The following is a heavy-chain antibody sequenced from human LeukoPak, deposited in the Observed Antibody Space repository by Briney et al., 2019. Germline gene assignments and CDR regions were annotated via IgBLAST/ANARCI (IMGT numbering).Heavy chain of an antibody. Sequence: ASVKVSCKASGGTFSSYAISWVRQAPGQGLEWMGGIIPIFGTANYAQKFQGRVTMTRNTSISTAYMELSSLRSEDTAVYYCARGYSSSYLSGDYFDYWGQGTLVTVSS. CDR3: ARGYSSSYLSGDYFDY. CDR2: IIPIFGTA. J-gene: IGHJ4*02. V-gene: IGHV1-69*05. CDR1: GGTFSSYA. D-gene: IGHD6-6*01.